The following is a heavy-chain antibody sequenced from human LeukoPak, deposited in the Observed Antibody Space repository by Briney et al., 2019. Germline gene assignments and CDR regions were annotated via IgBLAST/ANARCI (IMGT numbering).Heavy chain of an antibody. CDR3: ARGLEFCSSTSCYYTDP. CDR1: GYTLTSYD. CDR2: MNPNSGNT. D-gene: IGHD2-2*01. Sequence: PWASLRVSRAASGYTLTSYDINWVRQANGQGLEWMGWMNPNSGNTGYAQKFQGRVTMTRNTSISTAYMELSSLRSEDTAVYYCARGLEFCSSTSCYYTDPWGQGTLVTVSS. V-gene: IGHV1-8*01. J-gene: IGHJ5*02.